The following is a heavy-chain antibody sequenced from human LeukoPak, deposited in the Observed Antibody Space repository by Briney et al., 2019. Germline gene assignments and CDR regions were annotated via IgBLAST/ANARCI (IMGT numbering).Heavy chain of an antibody. D-gene: IGHD3-10*01. V-gene: IGHV6-1*01. CDR1: EYSVSSNSAA. J-gene: IGHJ4*02. CDR2: TYYRSKWYN. CDR3: ARGRGSKFSYYGSGSYRAPYYFDY. Sequence: SQTLSLTCTFSEYSVSSNSAAWNWIRQSPSRGLEWVGSTYYRSKWYNDYAVSVKRRITINPDTSKNQSSLKLSSVTAADTAVYSCARGRGSKFSYYGSGSYRAPYYFDYWGQGTLVTVSS.